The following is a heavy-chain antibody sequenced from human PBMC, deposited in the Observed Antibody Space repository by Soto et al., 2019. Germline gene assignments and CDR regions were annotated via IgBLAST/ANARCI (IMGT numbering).Heavy chain of an antibody. V-gene: IGHV6-1*01. CDR2: TYYRSKWIH. CDR1: WASFSSSIAA. Sequence: SQTLSLTCDISWASFSSSIAAWNCSRQSPSRGLEWLGRTYYRSKWIHEYTVSMESRITINPDTSKNQFSLHIYSVTPEDTAVYYCAGVVWFRGMDVWGQGTPVTVSS. J-gene: IGHJ6*02. CDR3: AGVVWFRGMDV. D-gene: IGHD3-16*01.